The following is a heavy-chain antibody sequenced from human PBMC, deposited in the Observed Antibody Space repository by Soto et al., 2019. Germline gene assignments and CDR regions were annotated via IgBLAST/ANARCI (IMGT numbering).Heavy chain of an antibody. V-gene: IGHV3-48*02. CDR1: GFTFRSYS. Sequence: EVQLVESGGGVVQPGGSLRLSCAASGFTFRSYSMNWVRQAPGKGLEWISYISSSGRTIHYADSVKGRFTTSRDNAQNSLYLHMNSLRDEDTAVYYCARAGRDSGYDGRIDSWGQGTLVAVSS. J-gene: IGHJ4*02. CDR3: ARAGRDSGYDGRIDS. D-gene: IGHD5-12*01. CDR2: ISSSGRTI.